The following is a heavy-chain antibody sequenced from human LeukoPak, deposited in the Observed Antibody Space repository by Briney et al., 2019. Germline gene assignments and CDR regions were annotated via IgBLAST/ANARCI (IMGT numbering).Heavy chain of an antibody. J-gene: IGHJ6*02. V-gene: IGHV3-66*01. CDR1: GFTVSSNY. D-gene: IGHD3-9*01. CDR3: ARESRYFDWLPSGGMDV. CDR2: IYSGGST. Sequence: PGGSLRLSCAASGFTVSSNYMSWVRQAPGKGLEWVSVIYSGGSTYYADSVKGRFTISRDNSKNTLYLQMNSLRAEDTAVYYCARESRYFDWLPSGGMDVWGQGTTVTVSS.